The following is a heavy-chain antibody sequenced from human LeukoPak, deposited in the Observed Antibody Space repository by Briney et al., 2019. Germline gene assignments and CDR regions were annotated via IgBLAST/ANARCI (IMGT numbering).Heavy chain of an antibody. CDR2: ISAYNGNT. V-gene: IGHV1-18*01. Sequence: ASVKVSCKASGYTFTSYGISWVRQAPGQGLEWMGWISAYNGNTNYAQKLQGRVTMTTDTSTSTAYMELRSLRSDDTAVYYCARASKSHHVRAYYYYMDVWGKGTTVTVSS. D-gene: IGHD3-10*01. CDR3: ARASKSHHVRAYYYYMDV. CDR1: GYTFTSYG. J-gene: IGHJ6*03.